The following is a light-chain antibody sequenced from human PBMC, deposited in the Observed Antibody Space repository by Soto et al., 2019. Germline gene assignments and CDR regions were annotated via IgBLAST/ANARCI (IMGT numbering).Light chain of an antibody. CDR1: QSISGW. CDR3: QQYNSYPWT. CDR2: MTS. V-gene: IGKV1-5*03. J-gene: IGKJ1*01. Sequence: DIQMTQSPSTLSASVGDRVTITCRASQSISGWLAWYQQKPGKAPKLLIYMTSNLQSGVPSRFSGSRSGTEFALTISSLQPDDIATYYCQQYNSYPWTFGQGTKVEIK.